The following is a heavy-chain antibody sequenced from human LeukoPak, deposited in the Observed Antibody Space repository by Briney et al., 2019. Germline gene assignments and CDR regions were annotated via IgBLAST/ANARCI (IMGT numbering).Heavy chain of an antibody. CDR1: GFTFSSYS. D-gene: IGHD6-13*01. CDR2: ISSSSSYI. V-gene: IGHV3-21*01. J-gene: IGHJ5*02. CDR3: ARIAAAGFRWFDP. Sequence: GGSLRRSCAASGFTFSSYSMNWVRQAPGKGLEWVSSISSSSSYIYYADSVKGGFTISRDNAKNSLYLQMNSLRAEDTAVYYCARIAAAGFRWFDPWGQGTLITVSS.